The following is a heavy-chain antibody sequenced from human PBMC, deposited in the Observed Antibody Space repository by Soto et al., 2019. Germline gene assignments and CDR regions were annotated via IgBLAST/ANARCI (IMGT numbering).Heavy chain of an antibody. CDR1: GGTFSSYA. Sequence: SVKVSCKASGGTFSSYAISWVRQAPGQGLEWMGGIIPIFGTANYAQKFQGRVTITADESTSTAYMELSSLRSEDTAVYYCAGLDYYDSSGYWSHAFDIWGQGTMVTVSS. V-gene: IGHV1-69*13. J-gene: IGHJ3*02. CDR3: AGLDYYDSSGYWSHAFDI. CDR2: IIPIFGTA. D-gene: IGHD3-22*01.